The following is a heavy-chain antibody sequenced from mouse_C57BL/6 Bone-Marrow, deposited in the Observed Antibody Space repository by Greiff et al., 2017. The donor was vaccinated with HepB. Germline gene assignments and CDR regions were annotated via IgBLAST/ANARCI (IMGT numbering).Heavy chain of an antibody. D-gene: IGHD6-1*01. CDR1: GYTFTDYE. CDR2: IDPETGGT. CDR3: TRRGAGYFDV. J-gene: IGHJ1*03. V-gene: IGHV1-15*01. Sequence: LVESGAELVRPGASVTLSCKASGYTFTDYEMHWVKQTPVHGLEWIGAIDPETGGTAYNQKFKGKAILTADKSSSTAYMELRSLTSEDSAVYYCTRRGAGYFDVWGTGTTVTVSS.